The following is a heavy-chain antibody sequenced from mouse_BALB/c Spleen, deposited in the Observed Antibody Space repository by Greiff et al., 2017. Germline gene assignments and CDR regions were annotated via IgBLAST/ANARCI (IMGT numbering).Heavy chain of an antibody. J-gene: IGHJ2*01. V-gene: IGHV10-1*02. CDR3: VRDGNYVDFDY. Sequence: EVQLVESGGGLVQPKGSLKLSCAASGFTFNTYAMNWVRQAPGKGLEWVARIRSKSNNYATYYADSVKDRFTISRDDSQSMLYLQMNNLKTEDTAMYYCVRDGNYVDFDYWGQGTTLTVSS. D-gene: IGHD2-1*01. CDR2: IRSKSNNYAT. CDR1: GFTFNTYA.